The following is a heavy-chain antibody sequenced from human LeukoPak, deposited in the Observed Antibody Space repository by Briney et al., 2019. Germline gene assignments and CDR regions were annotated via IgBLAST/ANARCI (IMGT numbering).Heavy chain of an antibody. CDR3: AKDSGWFGELFRFDY. V-gene: IGHV1-2*02. Sequence: ASVKVSCKASGYTFTGYYMHWVRQAPGQGLEWMGWINPNSGGTNYAQKFQGRVTMTRDTSISTAYMELSRLRSDDTAIYYCAKDSGWFGELFRFDYWGQGTLVTVSS. J-gene: IGHJ4*02. D-gene: IGHD3-10*01. CDR1: GYTFTGYY. CDR2: INPNSGGT.